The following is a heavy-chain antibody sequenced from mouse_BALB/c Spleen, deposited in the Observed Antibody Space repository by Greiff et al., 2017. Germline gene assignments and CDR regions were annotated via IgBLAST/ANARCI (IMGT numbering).Heavy chain of an antibody. J-gene: IGHJ2*01. V-gene: IGHV2-9*02. D-gene: IGHD2-4*01. CDR1: GFSLTSYG. CDR2: IWAGGST. Sequence: QVQLKESGPGLVAPSQSLSITCTVSGFSLTSYGVHWVRQPPGKGLEWLGVIWAGGSTNYNSALMSRLSISKDNSKSQVFLKMNSMQTDDTAMYYCAREGDYDGAYLDYWGQGTTLTVSS. CDR3: AREGDYDGAYLDY.